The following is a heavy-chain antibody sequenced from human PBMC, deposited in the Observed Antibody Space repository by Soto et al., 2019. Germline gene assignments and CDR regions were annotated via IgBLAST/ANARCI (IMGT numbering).Heavy chain of an antibody. J-gene: IGHJ4*02. CDR1: GFTFSDYF. V-gene: IGHV3-11*01. Sequence: GGSLRLSCAASGFTFSDYFMSWIRQAPGKGLECVSYITSSSTIYYSDSVKGRFTISRDNAKNSLFLQMNSLRAEDTAVYYCARDWNSNDWGQGTLVTVSS. CDR2: ITSSSTI. CDR3: ARDWNSND. D-gene: IGHD1-7*01.